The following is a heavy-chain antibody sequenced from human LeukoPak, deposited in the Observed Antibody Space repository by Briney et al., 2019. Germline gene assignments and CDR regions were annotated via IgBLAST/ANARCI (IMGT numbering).Heavy chain of an antibody. CDR1: GYSFTNYW. Sequence: GESLKISCKGSGYSFTNYWIGWVRQMPGKGLEWMGIIYPSDSDTRYSPSFQGQVTISADKSISTAYLRWSSLKASDTAMYYCARQMTGATTGIDSWGQGTLVTVSS. D-gene: IGHD1-26*01. V-gene: IGHV5-51*01. CDR3: ARQMTGATTGIDS. CDR2: IYPSDSDT. J-gene: IGHJ4*02.